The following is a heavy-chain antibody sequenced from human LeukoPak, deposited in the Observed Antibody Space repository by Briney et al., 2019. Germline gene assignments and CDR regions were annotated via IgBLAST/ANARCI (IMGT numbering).Heavy chain of an antibody. V-gene: IGHV3-21*01. CDR3: ARDSGTDIVATTGQEY. Sequence: GGSLRLSCAVSGFTFSSYSMNWVRQAPGKGLEWVSSISSSSSYIYYADSVKGRFTISRDNAKNSLYLQMNSLRAEDTAVYYCARDSGTDIVATTGQEYWGQGTLVTVSS. D-gene: IGHD5-12*01. CDR2: ISSSSSYI. CDR1: GFTFSSYS. J-gene: IGHJ4*02.